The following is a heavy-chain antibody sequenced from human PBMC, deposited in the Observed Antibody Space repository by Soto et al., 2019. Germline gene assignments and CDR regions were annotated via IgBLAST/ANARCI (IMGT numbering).Heavy chain of an antibody. D-gene: IGHD3-3*01. CDR2: ISGSGGST. Sequence: LRLSCAASGFTFSSYAMSWVRQAPGKGLEWVSAISGSGGSTYYADSVKGRFTISRDNSKNTLYLQMNSLRAEDTAVYYCAKDPPTYYDFWSGYHDYYGMDVWGQGTTVTVSS. V-gene: IGHV3-23*01. CDR1: GFTFSSYA. CDR3: AKDPPTYYDFWSGYHDYYGMDV. J-gene: IGHJ6*02.